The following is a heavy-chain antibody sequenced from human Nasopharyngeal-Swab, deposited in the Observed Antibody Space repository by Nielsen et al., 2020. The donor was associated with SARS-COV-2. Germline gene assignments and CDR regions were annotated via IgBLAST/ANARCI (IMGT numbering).Heavy chain of an antibody. J-gene: IGHJ6*02. Sequence: GESLKISCAASGFTFSSYGMHWARQAPGKGLEWVAIISYNGNNKNYAGSVKGRFTISRDNSKNTLYLQMNSLRAEDTAVYYCARDLYRQQWPLYNYYGMDVWGQGTTVTVSS. CDR1: GFTFSSYG. V-gene: IGHV3-30*03. CDR2: ISYNGNNK. D-gene: IGHD6-19*01. CDR3: ARDLYRQQWPLYNYYGMDV.